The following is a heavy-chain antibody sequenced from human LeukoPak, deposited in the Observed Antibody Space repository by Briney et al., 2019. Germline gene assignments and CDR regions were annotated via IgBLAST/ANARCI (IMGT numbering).Heavy chain of an antibody. CDR1: GGTFSSYT. D-gene: IGHD3-3*01. CDR3: ARAIFGVVIKDENAFDI. V-gene: IGHV1-69*02. Sequence: SVKVSCKASGGTFSSYTISWVRRAPGQGLEWMGRIIPILGIANYAQKFQGRVTITADKSTSTAYMELSSLRSEDTAVYYCARAIFGVVIKDENAFDIWGQGTMVTVSS. CDR2: IIPILGIA. J-gene: IGHJ3*02.